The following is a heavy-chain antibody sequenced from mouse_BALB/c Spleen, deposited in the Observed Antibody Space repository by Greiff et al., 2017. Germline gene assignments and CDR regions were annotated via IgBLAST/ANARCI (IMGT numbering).Heavy chain of an antibody. V-gene: IGHV14-3*02. CDR2: IDPANGNT. CDR1: GFNIKDTY. Sequence: VQLQQSGAELVKPGASVKLSCTASGFNIKDTYMHWVKQRPEQGLEWIGRIDPANGNTKYDPKFQGKATITADTSSNTAYLQLSSLTSEDTAVYYCARLTTVVATYYFDYWGQGTTLTVSS. J-gene: IGHJ2*01. CDR3: ARLTTVVATYYFDY. D-gene: IGHD1-1*01.